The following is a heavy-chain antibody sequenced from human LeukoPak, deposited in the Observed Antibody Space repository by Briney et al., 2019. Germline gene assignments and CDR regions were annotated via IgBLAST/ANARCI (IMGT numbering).Heavy chain of an antibody. CDR2: IYSGGST. CDR3: ARPPPHYYDSSGSDY. D-gene: IGHD3-22*01. J-gene: IGHJ4*02. Sequence: GSLRLSCAVSGFTVSSNYMSWVRQAPGKGLEWVSVIYSGGSTYYADSVKGRFTISRDNSKNTLYLQMNSLRAEDTAVYYCARPPPHYYDSSGSDYWGQGTLVTVSS. CDR1: GFTVSSNY. V-gene: IGHV3-66*04.